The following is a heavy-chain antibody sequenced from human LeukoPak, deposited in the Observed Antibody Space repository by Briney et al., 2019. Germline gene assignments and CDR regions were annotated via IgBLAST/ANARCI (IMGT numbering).Heavy chain of an antibody. J-gene: IGHJ5*02. CDR2: IKQDGSEK. V-gene: IGHV3-7*01. CDR1: GFTFSSYW. CDR3: ARDKGGTGTNWFDP. Sequence: PGGSLRLSCAASGFTFSSYWMSWVRQAPGKGLEWVANIKQDGSEKYYVDSVRGRFTISRDNAKNSLYLQMNSLRAEDTAVYYCARDKGGTGTNWFDPWGQGTLVTVSS. D-gene: IGHD1-1*01.